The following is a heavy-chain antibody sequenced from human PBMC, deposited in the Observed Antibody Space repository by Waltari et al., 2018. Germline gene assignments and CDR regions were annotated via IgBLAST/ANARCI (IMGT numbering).Heavy chain of an antibody. V-gene: IGHV3-23*03. D-gene: IGHD3-16*01. Sequence: EVQLLESGGGLVQPGGSLRLSCAASGFTFSSYAMSWVRQAPGKGLEWFSVIYSGGSTYYADSVKGRFTISRDNSKNTLYLQMNSLRAEDTAVYYCAKPVRGGGFRFDYWGQGTLVTVSS. CDR2: IYSGGST. J-gene: IGHJ4*02. CDR3: AKPVRGGGFRFDY. CDR1: GFTFSSYA.